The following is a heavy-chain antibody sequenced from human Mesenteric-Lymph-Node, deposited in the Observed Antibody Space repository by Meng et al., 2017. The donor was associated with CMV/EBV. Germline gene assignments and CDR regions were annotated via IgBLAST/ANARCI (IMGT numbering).Heavy chain of an antibody. J-gene: IGHJ3*01. D-gene: IGHD2-2*01. CDR3: AKDRGRYCSIATCPPDAFDF. CDR1: GFTFSTYA. Sequence: GGSLRLSCAASGFTFSTYAMSWVRQAPGKGLEWVSAISRGDGRTYYADSVKGRFTISRDNSKNTLYLQMNSPRAEDTAVYFCAKDRGRYCSIATCPPDAFDFWGQGTKVTVSS. V-gene: IGHV3-23*01. CDR2: ISRGDGRT.